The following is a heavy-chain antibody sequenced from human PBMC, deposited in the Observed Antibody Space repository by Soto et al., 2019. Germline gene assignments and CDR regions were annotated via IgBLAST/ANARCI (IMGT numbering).Heavy chain of an antibody. CDR1: GGSISSSRYY. CDR2: IYYSGST. V-gene: IGHV4-39*01. D-gene: IGHD6-13*01. Sequence: ETLSLTCTVSGGSISSSRYYWGWIRPPPGKGLVWIGSIYYSGSTYYNPSLKIRVTISVDTSKSQFSLNLSSVTAADTDVYYCARSPIAAAGGTHWFDPWGQGTLVTVSS. J-gene: IGHJ5*02. CDR3: ARSPIAAAGGTHWFDP.